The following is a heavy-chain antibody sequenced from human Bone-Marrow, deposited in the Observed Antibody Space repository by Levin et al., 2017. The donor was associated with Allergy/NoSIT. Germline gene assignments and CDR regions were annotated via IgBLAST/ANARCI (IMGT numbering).Heavy chain of an antibody. CDR3: AKDIYSGSYWEGFDY. D-gene: IGHD1-26*01. CDR1: GFTFDDYT. Sequence: GGSLRLSCAASGFTFDDYTMHWVRQAPGKGLEWVSLISWDGGSTYYADSVKGRFTISRDNSKNSLYLQMNSLRTEDTALYYCAKDIYSGSYWEGFDYWGQGTLVTVSS. J-gene: IGHJ4*02. V-gene: IGHV3-43*01. CDR2: ISWDGGST.